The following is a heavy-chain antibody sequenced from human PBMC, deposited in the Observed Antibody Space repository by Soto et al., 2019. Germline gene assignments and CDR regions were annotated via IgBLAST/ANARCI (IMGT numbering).Heavy chain of an antibody. Sequence: SQTLSLTCAISGDSVSTNIAAWSWIRQSPSRGLEWLGRTLYRSSKWYNEYAVSVKSRMTINPDTSKNQFSLQLNSVTPEDTAVYYCARDATPTLNYPHGMDVWGQETAVSVS. D-gene: IGHD1-7*01. V-gene: IGHV6-1*01. J-gene: IGHJ6*02. CDR1: GDSVSTNIAA. CDR3: ARDATPTLNYPHGMDV. CDR2: TLYRSSKWYN.